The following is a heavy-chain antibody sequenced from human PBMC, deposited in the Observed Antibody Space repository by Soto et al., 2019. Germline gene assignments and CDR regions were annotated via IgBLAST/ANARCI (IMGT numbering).Heavy chain of an antibody. Sequence: PGXSLKISCAASGFTFSDYYLSWVRQASVIGLMWYSYMSSSSSNKNNADSVKGQFTISRNNAKNSLYVKLNSLRAEDTAVFFCARAPNGLGPTLGYYYGMDVWGQGTTVTVSS. J-gene: IGHJ6*02. V-gene: IGHV3-11*03. D-gene: IGHD3-9*01. CDR3: ARAPNGLGPTLGYYYGMDV. CDR2: MSSSSSNK. CDR1: GFTFSDYY.